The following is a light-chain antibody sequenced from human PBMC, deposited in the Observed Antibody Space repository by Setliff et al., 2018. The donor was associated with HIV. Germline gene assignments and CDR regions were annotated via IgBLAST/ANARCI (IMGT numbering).Light chain of an antibody. CDR3: SSYTASSTLYV. Sequence: QSALAQPASVSGSPGQSITISCTGSASDVGGYNYVSWYQQQRGKAPKLIIYDVTHRPSGVSHRFSASKSGNTASLTISGLQAEDEAAYFCSSYTASSTLYVFGTGTKVTVL. J-gene: IGLJ1*01. CDR2: DVT. V-gene: IGLV2-14*03. CDR1: ASDVGGYNY.